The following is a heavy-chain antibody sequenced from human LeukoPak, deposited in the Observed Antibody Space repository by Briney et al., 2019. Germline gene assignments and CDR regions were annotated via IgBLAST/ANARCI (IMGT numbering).Heavy chain of an antibody. D-gene: IGHD4-17*01. CDR1: GFTFSSCE. Sequence: GGSLRLSCVASGFTFSSCEMNWVRQAPGKGLEWISYISHDSPTIHYADSVKGRFTISRDNAKNSLFLQMNSLRAEDTAVYYCAREGSDYGELNFDYWDQGTLVTVSS. CDR3: AREGSDYGELNFDY. V-gene: IGHV3-48*03. J-gene: IGHJ4*02. CDR2: ISHDSPTI.